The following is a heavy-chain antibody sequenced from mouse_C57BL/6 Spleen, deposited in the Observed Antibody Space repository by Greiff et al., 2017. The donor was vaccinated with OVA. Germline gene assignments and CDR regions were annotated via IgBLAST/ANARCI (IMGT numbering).Heavy chain of an antibody. CDR2: ISGGGGNT. CDR1: GFTFSSYT. V-gene: IGHV5-9*01. CDR3: ARVGGPYYAMDY. J-gene: IGHJ4*01. Sequence: DVKLVESGGGLVKPGGSLKLSCAASGFTFSSYTMSWVRQTPEKRLEWVATISGGGGNTYYPDSVKGRFTISRDNAKNTLYLQMSSLRSEDTALYYCARVGGPYYAMDYWGQGTSVTVSS.